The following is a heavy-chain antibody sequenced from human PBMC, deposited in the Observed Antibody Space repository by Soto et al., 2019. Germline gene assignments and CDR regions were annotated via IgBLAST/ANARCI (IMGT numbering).Heavy chain of an antibody. Sequence: SETLSLTCTVSGGSISSYCWSWIRQPPGKGLEWIGYIYYSGSTNYNPSLKSRVTISVDTSKNQFSLKLSSVTAADTAVYYCAREGSRYDYIWGSYRSPPNAFDIWGQGTMVTVSS. D-gene: IGHD3-16*02. J-gene: IGHJ3*02. V-gene: IGHV4-59*01. CDR3: AREGSRYDYIWGSYRSPPNAFDI. CDR1: GGSISSYC. CDR2: IYYSGST.